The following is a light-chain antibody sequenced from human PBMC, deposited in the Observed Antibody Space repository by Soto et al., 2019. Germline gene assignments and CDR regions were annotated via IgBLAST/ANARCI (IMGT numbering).Light chain of an antibody. CDR3: CSYAGSYTVV. J-gene: IGLJ2*01. V-gene: IGLV2-11*01. Sequence: QSALTQPRSVSGSPGQSVTISCTGTSSGVGGYNYVSWYQQHPGKVPKLIIYDVTKRPSGVPDRFSASKSGNTASLTISGLQAGDEADYYCCSYAGSYTVVFGGGTKLTVL. CDR2: DVT. CDR1: SSGVGGYNY.